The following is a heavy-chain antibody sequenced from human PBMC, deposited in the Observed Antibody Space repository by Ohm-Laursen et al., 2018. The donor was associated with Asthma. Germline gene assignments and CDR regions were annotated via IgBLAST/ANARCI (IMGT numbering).Heavy chain of an antibody. D-gene: IGHD4-17*01. V-gene: IGHV3-7*01. CDR3: AKDRDYRDYSNYNY. CDR1: GFTFSSYW. CDR2: IKQDASEK. J-gene: IGHJ4*02. Sequence: SLRLSCAAPGFTFSSYWMSWVRQAPGKGLEWVANIKQDASEKYYLDSVRGRFTISRDNSKNTLYLQMNSLRAEDTAVYYCAKDRDYRDYSNYNYWGQGTLVTVSS.